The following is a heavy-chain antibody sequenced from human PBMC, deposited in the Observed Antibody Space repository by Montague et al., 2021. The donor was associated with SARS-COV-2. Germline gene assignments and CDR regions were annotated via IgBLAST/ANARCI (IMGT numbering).Heavy chain of an antibody. CDR2: IDYSGXT. CDR1: GGSINSGGCY. Sequence: TLSLTCTVSGGSINSGGCYWSWIRQHPGKGLEWLGYIDYSGXTXYXXXXKXRLTISVDTSKNQFSLKLSSVTAADTAVYYCARVHFVSGGWYPDAFDIWGQGTMVTVSS. D-gene: IGHD6-19*01. V-gene: IGHV4-31*03. J-gene: IGHJ3*02. CDR3: ARVHFVSGGWYPDAFDI.